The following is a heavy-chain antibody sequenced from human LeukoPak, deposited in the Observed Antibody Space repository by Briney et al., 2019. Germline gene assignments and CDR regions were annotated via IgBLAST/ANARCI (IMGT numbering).Heavy chain of an antibody. CDR2: ISSSSSYI. V-gene: IGHV3-21*01. Sequence: GGSLRLSCAASGFTFSSYSMNWVRQAPGKGLEWVSSISSSSSYIYYADSVKGRFTISRDNAKNSLYLQMNSLRAEDTAVYYCARDAPGGVCSGGSCFDYWGQGTLVTVSS. CDR3: ARDAPGGVCSGGSCFDY. CDR1: GFTFSSYS. D-gene: IGHD2-15*01. J-gene: IGHJ4*02.